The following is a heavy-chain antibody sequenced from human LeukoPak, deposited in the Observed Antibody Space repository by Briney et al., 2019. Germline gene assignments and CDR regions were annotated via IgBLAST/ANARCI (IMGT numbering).Heavy chain of an antibody. Sequence: GGSLRLSCAASGFAFSTYAMSWGRQAPGKGVGWGSGISATGGSTYSADSVKGRFTISRDNSKNTLILQMNNLRVEDTALYYCAKRHCRGGTCYSDSYYLDVWGKGTTVTVSS. CDR2: ISATGGST. J-gene: IGHJ6*03. V-gene: IGHV3-23*01. CDR3: AKRHCRGGTCYSDSYYLDV. D-gene: IGHD2-15*01. CDR1: GFAFSTYA.